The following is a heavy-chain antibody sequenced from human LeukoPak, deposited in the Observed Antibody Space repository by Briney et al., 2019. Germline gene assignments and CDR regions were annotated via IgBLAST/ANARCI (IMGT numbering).Heavy chain of an antibody. CDR3: AREEFLAMVRGVIIWGGVDY. Sequence: PSETLSLTCTVSGASITSYYWSWNRQPPGKGLERIGYIYYSGSTNYNPSLKSRVTISLDTSKNQFSLKLNSVTAADTAVYYCAREEFLAMVRGVIIWGGVDYWGQGTLVTVSS. CDR2: IYYSGST. D-gene: IGHD3-10*01. J-gene: IGHJ4*02. V-gene: IGHV4-59*01. CDR1: GASITSYY.